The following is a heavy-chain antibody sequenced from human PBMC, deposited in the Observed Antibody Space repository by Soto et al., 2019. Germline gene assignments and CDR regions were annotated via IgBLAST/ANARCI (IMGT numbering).Heavy chain of an antibody. V-gene: IGHV1-69*13. CDR2: IIPIFGTA. CDR1: GGTFSSYA. J-gene: IGHJ4*02. CDR3: ARSIVVVTAADY. D-gene: IGHD2-21*02. Sequence: ASVKVSCKASGGTFSSYAISWVRQASGQGLEWMGGIIPIFGTANYAQKFQGRVTITADESTSTAYMELSSLRSEDTAVYYCARSIVVVTAADYWGQGTLVTVSS.